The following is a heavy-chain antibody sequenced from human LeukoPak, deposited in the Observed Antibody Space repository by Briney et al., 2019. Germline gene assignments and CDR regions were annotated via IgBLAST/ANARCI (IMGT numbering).Heavy chain of an antibody. CDR3: ARGPWF. CDR1: GFTFSSYS. J-gene: IGHJ6*01. Sequence: GSLRLSSAPPGFTFSSYSTSWVRQTPGERLEWVSSISSSSSYIYYADSVKGRFTISRDNAKNSLYLQMNSLRAEDTAVYYCARGPWFGGQGSTVTVSS. CDR2: ISSSSSYI. D-gene: IGHD3-10*01. V-gene: IGHV3-21*01.